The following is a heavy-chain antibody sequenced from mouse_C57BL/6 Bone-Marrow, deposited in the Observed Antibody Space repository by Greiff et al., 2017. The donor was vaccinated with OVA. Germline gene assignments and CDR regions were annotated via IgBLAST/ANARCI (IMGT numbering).Heavy chain of an antibody. CDR3: VGHDVCWYFDV. D-gene: IGHD2-3*01. J-gene: IGHJ1*03. CDR1: GFSFNTYA. V-gene: IGHV10-1*01. Sequence: EVQLVESGGGLVQPKGSLKLSCAASGFSFNTYAMNWVRQAPGKGLEWVARMRSKSNNYATYYADSVKDRFTISRDDSESMLYLQMNNLKTEDTAIYCCVGHDVCWYFDVWGTGTTVTVSS. CDR2: MRSKSNNYAT.